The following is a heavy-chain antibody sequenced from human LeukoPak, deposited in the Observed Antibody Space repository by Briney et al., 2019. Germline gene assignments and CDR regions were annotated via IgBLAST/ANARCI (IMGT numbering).Heavy chain of an antibody. V-gene: IGHV3-66*01. CDR3: ARGGLDGYTLDY. Sequence: PGGSLRLSCAASGFTFSSYAMSWVRQAPGKGLEWVSVIYSGGSTYYADSVKGRFTISRDNSKNTLYLQMNSLRAEDTAVYYCARGGLDGYTLDYWGQGTLVTVSS. CDR2: IYSGGST. CDR1: GFTFSSYA. J-gene: IGHJ4*02. D-gene: IGHD5-24*01.